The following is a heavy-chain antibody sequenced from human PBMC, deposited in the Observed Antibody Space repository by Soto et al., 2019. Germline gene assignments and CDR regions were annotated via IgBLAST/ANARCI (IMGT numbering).Heavy chain of an antibody. D-gene: IGHD1-26*01. CDR1: GFTLSSYE. CDR2: ISGSGRTI. Sequence: PGGSLRLSCAASGFTLSSYEMNWVRQAPGKGLEWVSYISGSGRTIYYADSVKARFTISRDNAKNSLYLQMTSLRAEDTAVFYCARSGTYEPLYYWGQGTLVTVS. J-gene: IGHJ4*02. CDR3: ARSGTYEPLYY. V-gene: IGHV3-48*03.